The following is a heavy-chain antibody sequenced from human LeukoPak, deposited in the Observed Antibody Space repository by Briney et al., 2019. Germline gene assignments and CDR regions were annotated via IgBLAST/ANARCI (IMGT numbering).Heavy chain of an antibody. V-gene: IGHV3-7*01. CDR1: GFTFSSYW. D-gene: IGHD2-2*01. CDR3: AREYPTVVPAANFDY. Sequence: GGSLRLSCAASGFTFSSYWMGWVRQAPGKGLEWVANIKQDGSEKYYVDSVKGRFAISRDNAKNSLYLQMNSLRAEDTAVYYCAREYPTVVPAANFDYWGQGTLVTVSS. J-gene: IGHJ4*02. CDR2: IKQDGSEK.